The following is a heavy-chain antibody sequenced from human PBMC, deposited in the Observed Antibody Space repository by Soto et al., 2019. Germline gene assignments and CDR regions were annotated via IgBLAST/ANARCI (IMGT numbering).Heavy chain of an antibody. J-gene: IGHJ5*02. Sequence: SPNVSCKASGGTFSSYAISWVRQAPGQGLEWMGGIIPIFGTANYAQKFQGRVTVTADESTSTAYMELSSLRSEDTAVYHCAKGLGYCSSTSCLNWFDPWGQGTLVTVSS. D-gene: IGHD2-2*01. V-gene: IGHV1-69*13. CDR2: IIPIFGTA. CDR1: GGTFSSYA. CDR3: AKGLGYCSSTSCLNWFDP.